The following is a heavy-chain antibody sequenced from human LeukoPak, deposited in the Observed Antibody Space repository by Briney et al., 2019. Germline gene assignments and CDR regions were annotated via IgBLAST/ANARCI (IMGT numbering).Heavy chain of an antibody. CDR2: IYYSGST. J-gene: IGHJ2*01. V-gene: IGHV4-59*01. CDR1: GGSISSYY. Sequence: SGTLYLTCTVSGGSISSYYWSWIRQPPGKGLEWIGYIYYSGSTNYNPSLKSRVTISVDTSKNQFSLKLSSVTAADTAVYYCAKRRYFDLWGRGTLVTVSS. CDR3: AKRRYFDL.